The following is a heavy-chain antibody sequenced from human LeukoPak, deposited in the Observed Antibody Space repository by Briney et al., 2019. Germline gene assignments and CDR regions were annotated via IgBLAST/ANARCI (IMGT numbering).Heavy chain of an antibody. D-gene: IGHD5-24*01. CDR3: ATSPTVATIMFES. CDR2: ISGSGVNT. J-gene: IGHJ4*02. Sequence: RSGGSLRLSCTASGFIFNDYAMSWVRQAPGKGLEWVSVISGSGVNTYHADSVKGRFTISRDNSKNTVFLQMNSLGAEDTAVYYCATSPTVATIMFESWGKGTLVTVSS. V-gene: IGHV3-23*01. CDR1: GFIFNDYA.